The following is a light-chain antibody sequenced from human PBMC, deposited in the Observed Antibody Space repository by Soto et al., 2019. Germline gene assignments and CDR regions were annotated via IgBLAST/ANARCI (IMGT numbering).Light chain of an antibody. V-gene: IGKV3-15*01. Sequence: ETVMTQSPATLPVSPGERATLSCRASQSVRSNLAWYQQKPGQAPRLLIYGAATRATGIPARFSGSGSGTEFTLTISSLQSEDFAVYFCQQYHNWPAFGQGTKVDIK. CDR1: QSVRSN. J-gene: IGKJ1*01. CDR3: QQYHNWPA. CDR2: GAA.